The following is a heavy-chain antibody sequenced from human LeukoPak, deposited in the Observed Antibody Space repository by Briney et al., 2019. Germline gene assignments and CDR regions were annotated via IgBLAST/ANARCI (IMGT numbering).Heavy chain of an antibody. J-gene: IGHJ4*02. CDR2: IWSDGNKK. CDR1: GLTFSHYG. CDR3: ARDGDVSGRYSQFDN. D-gene: IGHD3-10*01. V-gene: IGHV3-33*01. Sequence: PGGSLRLSCAASGLTFSHYGIHWVRQAPGKGLEWAAVIWSDGNKKYYADSVKGRFTISRDDSKDTVYLQMNSLTAEDTAVYYCARDGDVSGRYSQFDNWGQGTLVTVSS.